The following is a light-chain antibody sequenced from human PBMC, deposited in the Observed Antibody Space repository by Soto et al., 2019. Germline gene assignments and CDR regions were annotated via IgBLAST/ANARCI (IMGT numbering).Light chain of an antibody. J-gene: IGKJ1*01. CDR1: QSVGYY. V-gene: IGKV3-11*01. Sequence: EIVLTQSPATLSLSPGERATLSCRASQSVGYYLAWYQHKPGQAPRLLIYDASNRATGIPARFSGSGSGADFTLTISSLEPEDFEIYYCQQRSNWPRTFGQGTKLEI. CDR3: QQRSNWPRT. CDR2: DAS.